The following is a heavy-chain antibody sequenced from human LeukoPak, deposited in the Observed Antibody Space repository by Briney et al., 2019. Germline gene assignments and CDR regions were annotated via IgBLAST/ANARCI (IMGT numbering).Heavy chain of an antibody. J-gene: IGHJ3*01. CDR3: AGRLGYCSSGNCPSP. V-gene: IGHV1-2*06. CDR1: GYTFTSYG. Sequence: ASVKVSCKASGYTFTSYGISWVRQAPGQGLEWMGRINPSSGGTNYAQKFQGRVTLTRDTSINTAYLELSSLRSDDTAMYYCAGRLGYCSSGNCPSPWGQGTMVTVSS. D-gene: IGHD2-2*01. CDR2: INPSSGGT.